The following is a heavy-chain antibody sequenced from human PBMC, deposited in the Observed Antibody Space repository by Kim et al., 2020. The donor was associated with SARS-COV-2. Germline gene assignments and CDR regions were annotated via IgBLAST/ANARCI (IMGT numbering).Heavy chain of an antibody. J-gene: IGHJ6*02. V-gene: IGHV4-59*01. Sequence: SETLSLTCTVSGDSISNSYWSWVRQPPGKGLEWMGYMDYSGSPNYNTSLKSRGTISLDTSKSQISLKLRTVTAADTAMYYCARGPYRSESALDIWGQGTTVTVAS. CDR3: ARGPYRSESALDI. D-gene: IGHD3-10*01. CDR1: GDSISNSY. CDR2: MDYSGSP.